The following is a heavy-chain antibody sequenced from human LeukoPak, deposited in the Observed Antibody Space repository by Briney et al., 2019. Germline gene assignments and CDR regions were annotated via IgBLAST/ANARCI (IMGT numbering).Heavy chain of an antibody. CDR3: TTGGYYDDNGGGDW. J-gene: IGHJ4*02. Sequence: GGSLRLSCAASGFTFRNAWMXWVRQAPGXXXXWVGRIKSKTDGGTTDYAASVKGRFTILRDDSKNTLYLQMNSLKTEDTAVYYCTTGGYYDDNGGGDWWGQGTLVTVSS. CDR1: GFTFRNAW. CDR2: IKSKTDGGTT. V-gene: IGHV3-15*01. D-gene: IGHD3-22*01.